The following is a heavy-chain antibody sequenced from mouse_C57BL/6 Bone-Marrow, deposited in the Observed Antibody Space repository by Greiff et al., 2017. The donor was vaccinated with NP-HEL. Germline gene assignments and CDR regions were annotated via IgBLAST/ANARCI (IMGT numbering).Heavy chain of an antibody. CDR3: ARYYYYGSSYFDV. Sequence: VHLVESGAELARPGASVKLSCKASGYTFTSYGISWVKQRPGQGLEWIGEIYPRSGNTYYNEKFKGKATLTADKSSSTAYMELRSLTSEDSAVYFCARYYYYGSSYFDVWGTGTTVTVSS. J-gene: IGHJ1*03. D-gene: IGHD1-1*01. CDR2: IYPRSGNT. V-gene: IGHV1-81*01. CDR1: GYTFTSYG.